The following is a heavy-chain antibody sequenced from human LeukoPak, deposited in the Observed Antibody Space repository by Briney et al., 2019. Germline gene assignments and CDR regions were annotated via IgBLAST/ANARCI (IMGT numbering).Heavy chain of an antibody. CDR2: IRYDGSNK. Sequence: GGSLRLSCAASGFTFSSYGMHWVRQAPGKGLEWVAFIRYDGSNKYYADSVKGRFTISRDNSKNTLYLQMNSLRAEDTAVYYCAKVLFSFRSLEWFLKGYFDFWGQGTLVTVSS. CDR1: GFTFSSYG. D-gene: IGHD3-3*01. J-gene: IGHJ4*02. CDR3: AKVLFSFRSLEWFLKGYFDF. V-gene: IGHV3-30*02.